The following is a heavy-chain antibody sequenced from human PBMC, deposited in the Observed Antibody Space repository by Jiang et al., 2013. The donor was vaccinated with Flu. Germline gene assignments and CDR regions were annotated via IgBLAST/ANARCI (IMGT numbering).Heavy chain of an antibody. V-gene: IGHV2-70*04. D-gene: IGHD4-17*01. CDR1: GFSLSTSGMR. J-gene: IGHJ5*02. CDR3: ARISATTDWFDP. Sequence: KPTQTLTLTCTFSGFSLSTSGMRVSWIRQPPGKALEWLARIDWDDDKFYSTSLKTRLTISKDTSKNQVVLTMTNMDPVDTATYYCARISATTDWFDPWGQGTLVTVSS. CDR2: IDWDDDK.